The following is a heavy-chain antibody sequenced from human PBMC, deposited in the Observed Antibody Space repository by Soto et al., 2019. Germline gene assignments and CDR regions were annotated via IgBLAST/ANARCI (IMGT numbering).Heavy chain of an antibody. V-gene: IGHV5-51*01. J-gene: IGHJ5*02. CDR2: IYPGDSDA. D-gene: IGHD3-9*01. CDR3: ARRRFFEPFDP. Sequence: GESLKISCQASGYNFTTYWIGWVRQMPGKGLEWMGIIYPGDSDARYRPSFQGQVTMSVDKSTSTAYLQWSSLKASDTAMYYCARRRFFEPFDPWGQGTLVTVS. CDR1: GYNFTTYW.